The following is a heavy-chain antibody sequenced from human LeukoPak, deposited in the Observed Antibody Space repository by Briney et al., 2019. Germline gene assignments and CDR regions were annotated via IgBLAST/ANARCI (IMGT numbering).Heavy chain of an antibody. V-gene: IGHV4-59*08. J-gene: IGHJ6*02. CDR2: IYYSGST. CDR1: VGSISSYY. CDR3: ARHSYYYGMDV. Sequence: SETLSLTCTVSVGSISSYYWSWLRQPPGKGLEWIGYIYYSGSTNYNPSLKSRVTISGDTSKNQFSLKLNSVTAADTAVYYCARHSYYYGMDVWGQGTTVTVSS.